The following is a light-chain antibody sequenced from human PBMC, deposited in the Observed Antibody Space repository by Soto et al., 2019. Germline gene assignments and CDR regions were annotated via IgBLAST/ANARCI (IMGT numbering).Light chain of an antibody. Sequence: LTKAPVTLSLYPRERARLSCRASQSVGSSYLAWYLQKPGQATRLLIYGASDRTTGIPDSCSSSGGGADFTLIIIRQEDDDVAVYYCQQYGNPPCTFGHGTRLEI. V-gene: IGKV3-20*01. CDR3: QQYGNPPCT. CDR1: QSVGSSY. CDR2: GAS. J-gene: IGKJ5*01.